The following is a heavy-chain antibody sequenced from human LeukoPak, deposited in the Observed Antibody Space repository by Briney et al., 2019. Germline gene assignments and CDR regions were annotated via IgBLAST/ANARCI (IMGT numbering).Heavy chain of an antibody. D-gene: IGHD3-22*01. J-gene: IGHJ3*02. CDR1: GGSFSGYY. V-gene: IGHV4-34*01. CDR3: ARRNTYYYDSSGYYRSLAFDI. Sequence: PSETLSLTCAVYGGSFSGYYWSWIRQPPGKGLEWIGEINHSGSTNYNPSLKSRVTISVDTSKNQFSLKLKSVTTADTAVYYCARRNTYYYDSSGYYRSLAFDIWGQGTVVTVSS. CDR2: INHSGST.